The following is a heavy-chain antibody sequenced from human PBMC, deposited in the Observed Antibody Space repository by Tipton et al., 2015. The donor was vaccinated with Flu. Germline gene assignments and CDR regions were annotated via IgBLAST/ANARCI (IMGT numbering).Heavy chain of an antibody. V-gene: IGHV3-30*01. CDR2: ISYDGSNK. CDR3: AGVLVGSGIDY. D-gene: IGHD2-8*02. Sequence: RSLRLSCAASGFTFSSYAMHWVRQAPGKGLEWVAVISYDGSNKYYADSVKGRFTISRDNSKNTLYLQVNSLRAEDTAVYYCAGVLVGSGIDYWGQGTLVTVSS. CDR1: GFTFSSYA. J-gene: IGHJ4*02.